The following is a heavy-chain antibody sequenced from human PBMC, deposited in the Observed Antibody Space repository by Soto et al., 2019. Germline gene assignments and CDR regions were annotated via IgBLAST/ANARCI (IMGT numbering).Heavy chain of an antibody. CDR3: ARKGSDDLDC. D-gene: IGHD1-1*01. CDR1: GFIFSFYD. CDR2: ISSSGTTI. V-gene: IGHV3-48*03. Sequence: EVQLVESGGGLVQPGGSLRLSCAASGFIFSFYDVNWVRQAPGKGLEWISYISSSGTTIYYADSVKGRFTISRDNAKKSLYLQMNSLRAEDTAVYYCARKGSDDLDCWGRGTLVTVSS. J-gene: IGHJ4*02.